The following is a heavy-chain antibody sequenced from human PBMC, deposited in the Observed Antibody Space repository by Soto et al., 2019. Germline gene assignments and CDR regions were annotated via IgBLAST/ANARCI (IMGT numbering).Heavy chain of an antibody. V-gene: IGHV4-38-2*02. CDR1: GYSINSDNY. CDR2: INHSGST. CDR3: ATLHFYGDKRYYFDY. J-gene: IGHJ4*02. D-gene: IGHD4-17*01. Sequence: LSLTCTVSGYSINSDNYWGWIRQPPGKGLEWIGEINHSGSTNYSPSLKSRVTISVDTSKNQFSLKLSSVTAADTAVYYCATLHFYGDKRYYFDYWGQGTLVTVSS.